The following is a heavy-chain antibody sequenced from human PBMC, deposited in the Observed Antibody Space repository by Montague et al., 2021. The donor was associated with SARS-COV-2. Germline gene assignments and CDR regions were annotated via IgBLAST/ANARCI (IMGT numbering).Heavy chain of an antibody. D-gene: IGHD5-12*01. J-gene: IGHJ4*02. CDR1: GFSISSGFY. Sequence: SETLSLTCAVSGFSISSGFYWSWQFPGKRPEWIGTVGHICYTHYNPSLQARVTVSIDTSKNQFSLTATSVTAADTAVYFGARSGSTGCDYFDHWGQGTLVTVSS. CDR2: VGHICYT. V-gene: IGHV4-38-2*01. CDR3: ARSGSTGCDYFDH.